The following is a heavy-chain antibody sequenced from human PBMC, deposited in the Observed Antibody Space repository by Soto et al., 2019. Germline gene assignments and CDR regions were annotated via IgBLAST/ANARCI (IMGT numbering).Heavy chain of an antibody. CDR2: INHSGST. CDR3: ASFRAVRTTLYRGLDP. V-gene: IGHV4-34*01. CDR1: GGSFSGYY. J-gene: IGHJ5*02. Sequence: PSETLSLTCAVYGGSFSGYYWSWIRQPPGKGLEWIGEINHSGSTNYNPSLKSRVTISVDTSKNQFSLKLSSVTAADTAVYYCASFRAVRTTLYRGLDPWGQGTLVTVSS. D-gene: IGHD2-2*01.